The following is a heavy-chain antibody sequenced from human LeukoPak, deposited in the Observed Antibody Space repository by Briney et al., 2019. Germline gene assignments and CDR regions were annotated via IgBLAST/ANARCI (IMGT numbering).Heavy chain of an antibody. Sequence: GGSLRLSCAASRLTFSGYAMSWVRQAPGKGLEWVSAISNSGDSTYYADSVKGRFVISRDNSINTLYLQMNSLTAEDTALYYCAKPWYSGPEDYWGQGALVTVSS. CDR1: RLTFSGYA. V-gene: IGHV3-23*01. J-gene: IGHJ4*02. CDR2: ISNSGDST. D-gene: IGHD6-13*01. CDR3: AKPWYSGPEDY.